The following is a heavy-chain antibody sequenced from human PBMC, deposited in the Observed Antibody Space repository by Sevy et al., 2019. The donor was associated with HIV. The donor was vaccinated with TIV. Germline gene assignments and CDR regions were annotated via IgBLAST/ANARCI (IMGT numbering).Heavy chain of an antibody. D-gene: IGHD2-15*01. CDR3: ATGRSLSSGPDTPSTPFDY. J-gene: IGHJ4*02. V-gene: IGHV4-59*01. Sequence: SETLSLTCTVSGGSINNYYWNWMRQPPGKGLEWIGHIYYTGSTNYNPSLNSRVTISVDTSKNRFSLKLTSVTAADTAVYYCATGRSLSSGPDTPSTPFDYWGQGALVTVSS. CDR1: GGSINNYY. CDR2: IYYTGST.